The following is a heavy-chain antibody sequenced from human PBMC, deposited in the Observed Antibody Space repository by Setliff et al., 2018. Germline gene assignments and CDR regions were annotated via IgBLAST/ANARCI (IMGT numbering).Heavy chain of an antibody. Sequence: SETLSLTCTVSGGSISSGGYYWSWIRQHPGKGLEWIGYIYYSGSTYYNPSLKSRVTVSVDTSRNQFSLKLSSVTAADTAVYYCARVARLVLSRNAFDIWGQGTMVTVSS. J-gene: IGHJ3*02. CDR2: IYYSGST. CDR3: ARVARLVLSRNAFDI. V-gene: IGHV4-31*03. CDR1: GGSISSGGYY. D-gene: IGHD2-2*01.